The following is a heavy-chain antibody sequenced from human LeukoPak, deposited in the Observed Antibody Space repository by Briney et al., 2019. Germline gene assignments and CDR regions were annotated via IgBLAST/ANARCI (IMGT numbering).Heavy chain of an antibody. CDR1: GFSFDTFS. CDR2: ISNDESKI. D-gene: IGHD6-13*01. Sequence: GGSLRLSCTAFGFSFDTFSMHWVRQIPGKGLEWVAVISNDESKIYYAGSVKGRFTISRDNSRSTLYLQMDSLRAEDTAVYYCARGGSSSWYGDGYYYYGMDVWGQGTTVTVSS. CDR3: ARGGSSSWYGDGYYYYGMDV. V-gene: IGHV3-30-3*01. J-gene: IGHJ6*02.